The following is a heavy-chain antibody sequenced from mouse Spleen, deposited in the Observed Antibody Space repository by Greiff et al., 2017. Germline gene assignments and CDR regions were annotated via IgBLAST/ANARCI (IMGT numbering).Heavy chain of an antibody. V-gene: IGHV3-2*02. CDR2: ISYSGST. J-gene: IGHJ2*01. Sequence: VQLQQSGPGLVKPSQSLSLTCTVPGYSITSDYAWNWIRQFPGNKLEWMGYISYSGSTSYNPSLKSRISITRDTSKNQFFLQLNSVTTEDTATYYCARGEVRRRFDYWGQGTTLTVSS. CDR3: ARGEVRRRFDY. CDR1: GYSITSDYA. D-gene: IGHD2-14*01.